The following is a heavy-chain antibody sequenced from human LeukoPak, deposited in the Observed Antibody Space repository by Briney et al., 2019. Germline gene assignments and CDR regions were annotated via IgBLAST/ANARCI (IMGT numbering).Heavy chain of an antibody. CDR2: ISGSGGST. CDR3: AKELVFGSYP. J-gene: IGHJ5*02. V-gene: IGHV3-23*01. D-gene: IGHD1-26*01. Sequence: GGSMRLSCAAYALTFSSYAMSWARQAPGKVLEWVSAISGSGGSTYYADSVKGRFTISRDNSKNPPYLQMHSLRAEDTAVYYWAKELVFGSYPQGQGPLVTVSS. CDR1: ALTFSSYA.